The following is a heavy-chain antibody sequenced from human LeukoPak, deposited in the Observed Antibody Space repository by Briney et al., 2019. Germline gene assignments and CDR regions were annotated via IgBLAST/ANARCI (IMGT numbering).Heavy chain of an antibody. D-gene: IGHD3-9*01. V-gene: IGHV3-43*02. CDR2: ISGDGGST. CDR3: ATLPFLTGYYSFDY. J-gene: IGHJ4*02. CDR1: GFTFDDYA. Sequence: GGSLRLSCAASGFTFDDYAMHWVRQAPGKGLEWVSLISGDGGSTYYADSVKGRFTISRDNSKNSLYLQMNSLRTEDTALYYCATLPFLTGYYSFDYWGQGTLVIVSS.